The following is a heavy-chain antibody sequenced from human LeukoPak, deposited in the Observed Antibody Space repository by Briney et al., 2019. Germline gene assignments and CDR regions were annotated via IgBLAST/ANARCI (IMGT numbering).Heavy chain of an antibody. D-gene: IGHD3-22*01. CDR3: ARDGGYGGYSPRRPYNWFDP. V-gene: IGHV3-7*01. CDR1: GFTFSSYW. Sequence: PGGSLRLSCAASGFTFSSYWMSWVRQAPGKGLEWVANIKQDGSEKYYVDSVKGRFTISRDNAKNSLYLQMNSLRAEDTAVYYCARDGGYGGYSPRRPYNWFDPWGQGTLVTVSS. J-gene: IGHJ5*02. CDR2: IKQDGSEK.